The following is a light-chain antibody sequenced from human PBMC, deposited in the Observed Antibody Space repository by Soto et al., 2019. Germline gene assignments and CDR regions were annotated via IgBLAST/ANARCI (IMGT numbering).Light chain of an antibody. CDR1: SGHSTYA. Sequence: QLVLTQSPSASASLGASVKLTCTLSSGHSTYAIAWHQQQPEKGPRYLMKLDSDGSHKKGDGIPDRFSGSSSGAERYLTISSLQSEDEADYYCISYTSDDVRYVFGTGTKVTVL. CDR2: LDSDGSH. CDR3: ISYTSDDVRYV. J-gene: IGLJ1*01. V-gene: IGLV4-69*01.